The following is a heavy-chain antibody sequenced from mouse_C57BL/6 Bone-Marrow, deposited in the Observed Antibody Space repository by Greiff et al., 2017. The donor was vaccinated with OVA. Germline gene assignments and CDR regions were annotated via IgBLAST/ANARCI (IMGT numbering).Heavy chain of an antibody. Sequence: EVKVVESEGGLVQPGSSMKLSCTASGFTFSDYYMAWVRQVPEKGLEWVANINYDGSSTYYLDSLKSRFIISRDNAKNILYLQMSSLKSEDTATYYCARDPYYYGSSERYFDVWGTGTTVTVSS. J-gene: IGHJ1*03. V-gene: IGHV5-16*01. CDR2: INYDGSST. CDR1: GFTFSDYY. CDR3: ARDPYYYGSSERYFDV. D-gene: IGHD1-1*01.